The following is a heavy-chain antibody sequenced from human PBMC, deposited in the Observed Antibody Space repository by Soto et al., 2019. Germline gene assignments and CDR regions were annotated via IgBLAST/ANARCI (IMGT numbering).Heavy chain of an antibody. J-gene: IGHJ5*02. CDR2: IYYSGST. CDR3: ARRIPGYSYGSGWFDP. V-gene: IGHV4-39*01. Sequence: QLQLQESGPGLVKPSETLSLTCTVSGGSISSSSYYWGWIRQPPGKGLEWIGSIYYSGSTYYNPSLKSRVTISVDTSKNQFSLKLSSVTAADTAVYYCARRIPGYSYGSGWFDPWGQGTLVTVSS. D-gene: IGHD5-18*01. CDR1: GGSISSSSYY.